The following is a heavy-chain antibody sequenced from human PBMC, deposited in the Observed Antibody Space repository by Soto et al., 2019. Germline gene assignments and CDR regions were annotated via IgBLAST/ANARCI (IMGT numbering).Heavy chain of an antibody. V-gene: IGHV4-34*01. J-gene: IGHJ4*01. Sequence: PSETLSLTCAVYGGSFRDYFWGWIRQPPGKGLEWIAEITHSGSTNYNPSLRSRVTVSVDPSKNQFSLKVRSVTAADTAKYYCAGIIKIPEAILAYFDFWGHGNLVTVSS. CDR1: GGSFRDYF. CDR2: ITHSGST. CDR3: AGIIKIPEAILAYFDF. D-gene: IGHD5-18*01.